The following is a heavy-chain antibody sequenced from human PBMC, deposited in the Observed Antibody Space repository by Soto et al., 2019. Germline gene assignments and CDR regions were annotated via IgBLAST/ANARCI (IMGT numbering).Heavy chain of an antibody. V-gene: IGHV1-3*01. CDR2: INPDNGNT. Sequence: ASVTVSCKASGYTFTRYTMNWVRQAPGQRLEWMGWINPDNGNTKSSQKFQDRVIITRDTSASTAYTDLSSLRSEDTAVYYCARGIATGQLDPWGQGTLVTVSS. D-gene: IGHD2-15*01. J-gene: IGHJ5*02. CDR1: GYTFTRYT. CDR3: ARGIATGQLDP.